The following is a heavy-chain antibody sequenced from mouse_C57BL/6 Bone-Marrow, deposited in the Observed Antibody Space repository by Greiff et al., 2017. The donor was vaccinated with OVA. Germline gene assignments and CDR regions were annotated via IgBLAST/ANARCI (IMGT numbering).Heavy chain of an antibody. D-gene: IGHD2-3*01. Sequence: EVKLMESGGGLVQPGGSMKLSCVASGFTFSNYWMNWVRQSPEQGLEWVAQIRFKSDNYATHYAVSVKGRFTISRDDSKSSVYLQMNNVRAEDTGIYYCTDDGYFPGGQGTLVTVSA. CDR3: TDDGYFP. CDR2: IRFKSDNYAT. CDR1: GFTFSNYW. V-gene: IGHV6-3*01. J-gene: IGHJ3*01.